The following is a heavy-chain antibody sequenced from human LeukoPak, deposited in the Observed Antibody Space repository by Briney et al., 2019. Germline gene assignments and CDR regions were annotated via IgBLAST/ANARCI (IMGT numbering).Heavy chain of an antibody. CDR3: ARRYGDYVAFDY. V-gene: IGHV4-59*01. J-gene: IGHJ4*02. D-gene: IGHD4-17*01. Sequence: SETLSLTCTVSGVSINSYYWSWIRQPPGKGLEWIGYLYYSGSTNYNPSLKSRVTISVDTSKNQFSLKLSSVTAADTAVYYCARRYGDYVAFDYWGQGTLVTVSS. CDR2: LYYSGST. CDR1: GVSINSYY.